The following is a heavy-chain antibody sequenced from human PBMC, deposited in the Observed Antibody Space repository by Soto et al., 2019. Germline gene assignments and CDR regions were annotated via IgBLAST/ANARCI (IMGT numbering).Heavy chain of an antibody. J-gene: IGHJ6*03. D-gene: IGHD2-2*01. CDR3: ARPASTYYYYYYMDV. V-gene: IGHV3-33*01. CDR1: GFTFSSYG. CDR2: IWYDGSNK. Sequence: GGSLRLSCAASGFTFSSYGMHWVRQAPGKGLEWVAVIWYDGSNKYYADSVKGRFTISRDNSKNTLYLQMNSLRAEDTAVYYCARPASTYYYYYYMDVWGKGTTVTVSS.